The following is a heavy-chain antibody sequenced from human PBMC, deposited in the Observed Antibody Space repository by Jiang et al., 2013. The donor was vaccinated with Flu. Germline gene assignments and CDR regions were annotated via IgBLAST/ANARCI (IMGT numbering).Heavy chain of an antibody. Sequence: VQSGRSLRLSCAASGFTFHDYAMHWVRQVPGKGLEWVSGISWNSGTLGYTDSVKGRFTISRDNAKSSLYLQMNSLRPEDTALYYCAKGQSGGAYGASDSWGQGSLVTVSS. V-gene: IGHV3-9*01. CDR2: ISWNSGTL. CDR1: GFTFHDYA. D-gene: IGHD1-26*01. J-gene: IGHJ4*02. CDR3: AKGQSGGAYGASDS.